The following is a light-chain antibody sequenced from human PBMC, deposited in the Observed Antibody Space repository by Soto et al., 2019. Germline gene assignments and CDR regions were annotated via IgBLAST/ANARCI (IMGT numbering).Light chain of an antibody. CDR3: QHYSSYSLT. CDR1: QSISSC. CDR2: KAS. V-gene: IGKV1-5*03. Sequence: DFQMTQSPSTLSASLGDRVTISCRASQSISSCLAWYQHKPGKAPKLLIYKASSLASGVPSRFSGSGSGTEFTLTISSLQPDDFATYYCQHYSSYSLTFGVGTKVEIK. J-gene: IGKJ4*01.